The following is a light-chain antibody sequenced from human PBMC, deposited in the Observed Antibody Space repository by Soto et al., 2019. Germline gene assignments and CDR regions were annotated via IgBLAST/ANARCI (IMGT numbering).Light chain of an antibody. CDR3: QQYTTLPHT. V-gene: IGKV3-20*01. CDR1: QSVTNNF. Sequence: ENVLTQSPGTLSLSPGERATLSCRASQSVTNNFFAWYQQRPGQAPRLLIYGISNRATGIPDRFSGSGSGTDFTLTISSLEPEDFVVYYCQQYTTLPHTFGQGTKLEVK. J-gene: IGKJ2*01. CDR2: GIS.